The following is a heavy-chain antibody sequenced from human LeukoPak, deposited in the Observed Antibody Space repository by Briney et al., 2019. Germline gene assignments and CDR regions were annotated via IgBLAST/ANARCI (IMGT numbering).Heavy chain of an antibody. CDR3: ATTGDYDRED. CDR2: TSGSGGRP. V-gene: IGHV3-23*01. CDR1: GFTFSSYA. D-gene: IGHD3-10*02. Sequence: GGSLRLSCAASGFTFSSYAMTWVRQAPGKGLEWVSATSGSGGRPYYAHPAKGRFTISRDNSKNTLYLQMNSLRAEDTAVYYCATTGDYDREDWGQGTLVTVSS. J-gene: IGHJ4*02.